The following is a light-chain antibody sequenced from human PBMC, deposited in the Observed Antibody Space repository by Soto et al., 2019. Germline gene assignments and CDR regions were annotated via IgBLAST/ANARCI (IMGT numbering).Light chain of an antibody. CDR1: SSDVGEYNY. J-gene: IGLJ1*01. V-gene: IGLV2-14*01. CDR2: EVR. Sequence: QSVLTQPASVSGSLGQSITISCTGTSSDVGEYNYVSWYQHHPGTAPKLMIFEVRNRPSGVSYRFSGSKSGNTASLTISGLQAEDEADYYCSSYTGSAPWVFGTGTKLTVL. CDR3: SSYTGSAPWV.